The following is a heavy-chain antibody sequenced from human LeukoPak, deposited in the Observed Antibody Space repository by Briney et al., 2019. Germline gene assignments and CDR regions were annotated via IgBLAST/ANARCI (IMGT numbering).Heavy chain of an antibody. J-gene: IGHJ5*02. Sequence: ASVKVSCKASGYTFTGYYMHWVRQAPGQGLEWMGWINLNSGGTNYAQKFQGRVTMTRDTSISTAYMELSRLRSDDTAVYYCARDTGAARLWFDPWGQGTLVTVSS. V-gene: IGHV1-2*02. CDR3: ARDTGAARLWFDP. D-gene: IGHD6-6*01. CDR2: INLNSGGT. CDR1: GYTFTGYY.